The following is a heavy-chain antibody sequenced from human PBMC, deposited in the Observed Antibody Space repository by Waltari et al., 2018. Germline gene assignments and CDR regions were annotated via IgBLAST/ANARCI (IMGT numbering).Heavy chain of an antibody. D-gene: IGHD7-27*01. V-gene: IGHV3-7*01. CDR3: ARNGNWDFDY. J-gene: IGHJ4*02. Sequence: EVQLVESGGGLVQTGESLRLYCAASGFSYSKYWMMWVRQAPGRGLEWVANIKYEGSESYYVDSVKGRFTISRDNAKNSLFLQMNSLRADDTGVYFCARNGNWDFDYWGQGTLVTVSS. CDR1: GFSYSKYW. CDR2: IKYEGSES.